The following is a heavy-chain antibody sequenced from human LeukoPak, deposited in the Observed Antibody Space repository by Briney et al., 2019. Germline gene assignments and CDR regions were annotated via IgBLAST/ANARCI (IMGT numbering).Heavy chain of an antibody. V-gene: IGHV1-46*01. Sequence: ASVKVSCKASGYTLTSYYMHWVRQAPGHGLEWMGIINPSGGSTSYAQKFQGRVTMTRDTSTSTVYMELSRLRSEDTAVYYCARDHEYYYGSGSYYPGGCDYWGQGTLVTVSS. D-gene: IGHD3-10*01. J-gene: IGHJ4*02. CDR2: INPSGGST. CDR1: GYTLTSYY. CDR3: ARDHEYYYGSGSYYPGGCDY.